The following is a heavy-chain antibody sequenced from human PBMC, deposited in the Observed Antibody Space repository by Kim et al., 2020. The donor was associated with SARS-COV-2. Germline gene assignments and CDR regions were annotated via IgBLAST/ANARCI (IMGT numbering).Heavy chain of an antibody. CDR2: ISYDGSNK. Sequence: GGSLRLSCAASGFTFSSYGMHWVRQAPGKGLEWVAVISYDGSNKYYADSVKGRFTISRDNSKNTLYLQMNSLRAEDTAVYYCAKDWSSSSWYGWGYYYGMDVCGPGTTVSVSS. J-gene: IGHJ6*02. V-gene: IGHV3-30*18. D-gene: IGHD6-13*01. CDR1: GFTFSSYG. CDR3: AKDWSSSSWYGWGYYYGMDV.